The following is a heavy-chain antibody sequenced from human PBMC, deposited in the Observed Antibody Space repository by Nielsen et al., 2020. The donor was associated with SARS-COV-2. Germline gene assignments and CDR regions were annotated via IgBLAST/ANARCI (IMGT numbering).Heavy chain of an antibody. CDR1: GFTFSSFA. CDR2: FTGVGDTT. Sequence: GGSLRLSCAASGFTFSSFALSWFRQAPGKGLEWVSGFTGVGDTTSYVDSVKGRFTISRDKSQNTLSLQMNSLRAEDTAVYYCAKVWRSGNSYFDYWGHGTQVTVSS. CDR3: AKVWRSGNSYFDY. V-gene: IGHV3-23*01. J-gene: IGHJ4*01. D-gene: IGHD4-23*01.